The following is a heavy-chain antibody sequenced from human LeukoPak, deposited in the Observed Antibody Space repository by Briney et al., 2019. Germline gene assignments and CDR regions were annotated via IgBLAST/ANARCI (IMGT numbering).Heavy chain of an antibody. J-gene: IGHJ4*02. CDR3: ARGGYSYYGSSGDYWPHHLDN. D-gene: IGHD3-22*01. Sequence: SETLSLTCTVSGGSISSGDYYWSWIRQPPGKGLEWIGYIYSSGSTYYNPSLKSRDTISVDTSKNQFSPKLSSVTAAYTAVFYCARGGYSYYGSSGDYWPHHLDNWGQGNLVTVSS. V-gene: IGHV4-30-4*08. CDR2: IYSSGST. CDR1: GGSISSGDYY.